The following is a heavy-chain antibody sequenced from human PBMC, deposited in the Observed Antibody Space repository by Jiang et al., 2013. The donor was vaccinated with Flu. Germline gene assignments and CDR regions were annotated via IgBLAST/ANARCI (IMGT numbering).Heavy chain of an antibody. CDR2: SHHTGST. J-gene: IGHJ4*02. CDR1: GGSISSYY. Sequence: TLSLTCTVSGGSISSYYWNWIRQSPGKGLEWIGYSHHTGSTNHNPSLKGRVTISVDTSKNQFSLNLSSVTAADTAVYYCAREDASGAAAGQFDYWGQGTLVTVSS. D-gene: IGHD6-13*01. CDR3: AREDASGAAAGQFDY. V-gene: IGHV4-59*01.